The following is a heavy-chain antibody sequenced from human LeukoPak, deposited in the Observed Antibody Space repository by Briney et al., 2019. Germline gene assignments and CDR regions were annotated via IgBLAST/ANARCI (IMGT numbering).Heavy chain of an antibody. CDR1: GFTFSTSA. V-gene: IGHV3-23*01. D-gene: IGHD6-19*01. CDR2: FSGSGGST. J-gene: IGHJ4*02. CDR3: VRDIGWFRFDY. Sequence: PGGSLRLSCAASGFTFSTSAMSWVRQAPGKGLEWVSGFSGSGGSTYYPDSVKGRFTISRDNSKNTMYLQMNTLRAEDTAVYYCVRDIGWFRFDYWGQGTLVTVSS.